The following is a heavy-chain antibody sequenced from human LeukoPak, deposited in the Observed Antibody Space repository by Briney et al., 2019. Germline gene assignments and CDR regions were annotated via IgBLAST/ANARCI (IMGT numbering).Heavy chain of an antibody. CDR3: AKMRGHPREAYYFDS. D-gene: IGHD1-26*01. CDR1: GYTFSNFA. CDR2: IGNGGTT. J-gene: IGHJ4*02. V-gene: IGHV3-23*01. Sequence: GGSLRLSCAASGYTFSNFAVGWVRQARGKGLEGVSSIGNGGTTYYAGSVKGRFSISKDNSKNTLSLQVNSLRAEDTAVYYCAKMRGHPREAYYFDSWGQGALVTLSS.